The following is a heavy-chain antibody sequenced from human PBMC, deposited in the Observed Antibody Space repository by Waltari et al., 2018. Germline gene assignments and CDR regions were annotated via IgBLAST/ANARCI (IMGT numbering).Heavy chain of an antibody. CDR1: GFTFSSYA. V-gene: IGHV3-23*01. CDR2: ISGSGGST. Sequence: EVQLLESGGGLVQPGGSLRLSCAASGFTFSSYAMSWVRQAPGKGLEWVSAISGSGGSTYYADSVKGRFTISRDNSKNTLYLQMNSLRAEDTAVYYCAKIGDYGGYYYYYYGMDVWGQGTTVTVSS. D-gene: IGHD4-17*01. J-gene: IGHJ6*02. CDR3: AKIGDYGGYYYYYYGMDV.